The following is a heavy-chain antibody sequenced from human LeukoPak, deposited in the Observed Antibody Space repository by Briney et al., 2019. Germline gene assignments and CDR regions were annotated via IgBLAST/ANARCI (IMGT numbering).Heavy chain of an antibody. V-gene: IGHV3-64*01. CDR2: ISSNGGIT. CDR1: GFTFSSYA. J-gene: IGHJ6*03. D-gene: IGHD3-3*01. CDR3: ARVPRPIFGRLGYYMDV. Sequence: PGGSLRLSCAASGFTFSSYAMHWVRQAPGKGLEYVSAISSNGGITFYANSVKGRFTISRDNSKNTLYLQMGSLRVEDMAVYYCARVPRPIFGRLGYYMDVWGKGTTVTVSS.